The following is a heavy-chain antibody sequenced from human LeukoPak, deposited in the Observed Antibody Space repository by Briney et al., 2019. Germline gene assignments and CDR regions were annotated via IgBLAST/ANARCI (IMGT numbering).Heavy chain of an antibody. V-gene: IGHV1-69*04. CDR3: ALRLTTVTTRGPGAFDI. D-gene: IGHD4-17*01. CDR2: IIPILGIA. J-gene: IGHJ3*02. CDR1: GGTFSSYA. Sequence: GASVKVSCKASGGTFSSYAISWVRQAPGQGLEWMGRIIPILGIANYAQKFQGRVTITADKSTSTAYMELSSLRSEDTAVYYCALRLTTVTTRGPGAFDIWGQGTMVTVSS.